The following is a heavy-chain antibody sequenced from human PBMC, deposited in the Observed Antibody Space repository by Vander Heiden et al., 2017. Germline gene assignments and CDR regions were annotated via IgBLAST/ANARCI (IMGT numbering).Heavy chain of an antibody. CDR2: TRNKANSYTT. J-gene: IGHJ3*02. CDR1: GFPFSDHY. Sequence: EVQLVESGGGLVQPGGPLRLSCAVSGFPFSDHYRDWVRQAPGKGLEWVGRTRNKANSYTTEFAASVNGRFTISRDESKNSMYLQMNSLKTEDTAVYYCARDHGGRQGAFDIWGQGTMVTVSS. CDR3: ARDHGGRQGAFDI. V-gene: IGHV3-72*01.